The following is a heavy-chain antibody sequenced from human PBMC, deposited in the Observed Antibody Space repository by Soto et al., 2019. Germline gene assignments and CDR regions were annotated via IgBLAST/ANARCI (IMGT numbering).Heavy chain of an antibody. J-gene: IGHJ6*02. V-gene: IGHV1-8*01. D-gene: IGHD1-1*01. CDR1: GYTFTSYD. Sequence: QVQLVQSGAEVKKPGASVKVSCKASGYTFTSYDINWVRQATGQGLEWMGWMNPNSGNTGYAQKFQGRVTMTRNTSISTAYMELSSLRSEDTTVYYCARAEVLDYYYGMDVWGQGTTVTVSS. CDR2: MNPNSGNT. CDR3: ARAEVLDYYYGMDV.